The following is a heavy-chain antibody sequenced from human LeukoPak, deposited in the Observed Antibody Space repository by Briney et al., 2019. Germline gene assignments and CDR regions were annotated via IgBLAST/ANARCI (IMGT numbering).Heavy chain of an antibody. CDR1: GFSVTNYY. V-gene: IGHV3-53*01. CDR2: IRGSGET. Sequence: GGSLRLSCAVSGFSVTNYYMSWVRQAPGKGLEWVSLIRGSGETFYADSVKGRFIISRDDSKNTLYLQMNSLRAEDTAVYYCAKDQVGDYDPYYYGMDVWGQGTLVTVSS. J-gene: IGHJ6*02. CDR3: AKDQVGDYDPYYYGMDV. D-gene: IGHD4-17*01.